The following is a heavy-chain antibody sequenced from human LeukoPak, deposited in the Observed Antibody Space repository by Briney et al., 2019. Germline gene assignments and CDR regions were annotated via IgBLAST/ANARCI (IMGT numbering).Heavy chain of an antibody. CDR3: ARDYDTLGGWFDY. J-gene: IGHJ4*02. V-gene: IGHV3-30*03. CDR2: ISTDGRNT. Sequence: GGSLRLSCAASGLTFSKYSMTWVRQAPGKGLEWVAAISTDGRNTYYINSVKGRFTISRDNSKNTVFLQMNSLTKEDTAMYYCARDYDTLGGWFDYWGQGTLVTVSS. D-gene: IGHD2-15*01. CDR1: GLTFSKYS.